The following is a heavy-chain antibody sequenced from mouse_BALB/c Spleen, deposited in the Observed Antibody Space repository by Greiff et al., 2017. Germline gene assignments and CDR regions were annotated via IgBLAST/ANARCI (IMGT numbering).Heavy chain of an antibody. Sequence: VQLQQSGAELVKPGASVKLSCKASGYTFTSYYMYWVKQRPGQGLEWIGEINPSNGGTNFNEKFKSKATLTVDKSSSTAYMQLSSLTSEDSAVYYCTSITTATGAMDDWGQGTSVTVSS. CDR2: INPSNGGT. CDR3: TSITTATGAMDD. CDR1: GYTFTSYY. J-gene: IGHJ4*01. V-gene: IGHV1S81*02. D-gene: IGHD1-2*01.